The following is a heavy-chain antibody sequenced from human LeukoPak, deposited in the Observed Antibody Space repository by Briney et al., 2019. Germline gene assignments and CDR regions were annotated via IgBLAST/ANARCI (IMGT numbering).Heavy chain of an antibody. CDR2: IYYSGST. D-gene: IGHD2-2*01. Sequence: PSETLSLTCAVYGGSFSGYYWSWIRQHPGKGLEWIGYIYYSGSTYYNPSLKSRVTISVDTSKNQFSLKLSSVTAADTAVYYCARSGPSQLLGYGMDVWGQGTTVTVSS. CDR1: GGSFSGYY. V-gene: IGHV4-31*11. CDR3: ARSGPSQLLGYGMDV. J-gene: IGHJ6*02.